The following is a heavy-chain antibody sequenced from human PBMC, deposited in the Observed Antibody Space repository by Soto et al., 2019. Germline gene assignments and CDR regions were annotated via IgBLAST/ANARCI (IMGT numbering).Heavy chain of an antibody. D-gene: IGHD2-8*01. V-gene: IGHV3-73*02. CDR1: GFTLSGSF. Sequence: EVQLVESGGGLVQPGGSLKLSCAASGFTLSGSFIHWVRQASGKGLEWVGRIASKAHNYATAYGRSVEGRFTVSRDDSRNTAYLQMEVLKTEDTAVYFCAGLMDTLFDRFACWGQGILVTVSS. CDR2: IASKAHNYAT. CDR3: AGLMDTLFDRFAC. J-gene: IGHJ4*02.